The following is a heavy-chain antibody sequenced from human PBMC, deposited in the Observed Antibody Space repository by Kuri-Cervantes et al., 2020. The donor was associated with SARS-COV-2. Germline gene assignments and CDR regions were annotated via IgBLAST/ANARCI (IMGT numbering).Heavy chain of an antibody. Sequence: GGSLRLSCAASGFTFSDYYMKWVRQAPGKGLEWISSISRSSSIYYADSVKGRFTISRDNAKNSLYLHMDSLRAEDSAVYSCARGGLCSGGSCYHYSYYMDVWGKGTTVTVSS. D-gene: IGHD2-15*01. CDR2: ISRSSSI. CDR3: ARGGLCSGGSCYHYSYYMDV. J-gene: IGHJ6*03. V-gene: IGHV3-69-1*01. CDR1: GFTFSDYY.